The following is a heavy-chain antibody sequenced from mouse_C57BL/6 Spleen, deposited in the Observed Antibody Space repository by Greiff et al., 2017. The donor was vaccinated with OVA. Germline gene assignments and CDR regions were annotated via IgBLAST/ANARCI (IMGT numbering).Heavy chain of an antibody. J-gene: IGHJ2*01. CDR2: INPNNGGT. V-gene: IGHV1-18*01. Sequence: EVQLQQSGPELVQPGASVKIPCKASGYTFTDYYMDWVKQSHGKSLEWIGDINPNNGGTIYNQKFKGKAPLTVDRSSSTAYMELRSLTSEDTAVYDCARSSDDYIDYWGQGTTLTVSS. D-gene: IGHD2-3*01. CDR1: GYTFTDYY. CDR3: ARSSDDYIDY.